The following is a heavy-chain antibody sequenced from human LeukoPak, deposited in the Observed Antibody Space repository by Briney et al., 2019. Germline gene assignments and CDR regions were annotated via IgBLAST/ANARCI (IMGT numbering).Heavy chain of an antibody. CDR3: APIFGDYSDFDS. Sequence: PSETLSLTCAVYGGSLSSYYWSWTRQPPGKGLEWIGEIIHSGRTNYNPSLKSRVTISLDTSKNQFSLRLTSVTAADTAVYYCAPIFGDYSDFDSWGQGTLVTVSS. CDR2: IIHSGRT. CDR1: GGSLSSYY. J-gene: IGHJ4*01. V-gene: IGHV4-34*12. D-gene: IGHD4-17*01.